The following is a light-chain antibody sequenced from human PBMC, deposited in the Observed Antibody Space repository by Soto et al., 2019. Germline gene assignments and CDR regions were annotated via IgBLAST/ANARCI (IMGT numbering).Light chain of an antibody. CDR3: QQCSSYST. V-gene: IGKV1-5*03. CDR2: QTS. J-gene: IGKJ1*01. Sequence: DIQMTQSPSILSASVGDRVTITCRASQSINTWLAWYQQKPGNAPNLLIYQTSKLESGVPSRFSGSGSGTEFTLTISSPQPDDFATYFCQQCSSYSTFGQGTKWEVK. CDR1: QSINTW.